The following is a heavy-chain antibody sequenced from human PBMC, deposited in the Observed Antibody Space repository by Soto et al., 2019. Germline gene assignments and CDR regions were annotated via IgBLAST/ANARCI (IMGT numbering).Heavy chain of an antibody. CDR1: GFTFSSYA. V-gene: IGHV3-30-3*01. J-gene: IGHJ6*02. CDR2: ISYDGSNK. CDR3: ARAFSGSYFHYYYYYGMDV. D-gene: IGHD1-26*01. Sequence: GGSLRLSCAASGFTFSSYAMHWVRQAPGKGLEWVAVISYDGSNKYYADSVKSRFTISRDNSKNTLYLQMNSLRAEDTAVYYCARAFSGSYFHYYYYYGMDVWGQGTTVIVSS.